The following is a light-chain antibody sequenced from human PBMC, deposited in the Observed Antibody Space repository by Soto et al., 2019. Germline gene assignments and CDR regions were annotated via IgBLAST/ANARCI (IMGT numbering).Light chain of an antibody. CDR2: GNS. V-gene: IGLV1-40*01. CDR1: GSNIGAGYD. Sequence: QSVLTQPPSVSGAPGQRVTISFTGSGSNIGAGYDVHWYQQHPGTAPKLLICGNSNRPSGVPDRFSGSKSGTSASQAITGLQAEDEADYYCQSYDSSLSGVVFGGGTKLTVL. CDR3: QSYDSSLSGVV. J-gene: IGLJ2*01.